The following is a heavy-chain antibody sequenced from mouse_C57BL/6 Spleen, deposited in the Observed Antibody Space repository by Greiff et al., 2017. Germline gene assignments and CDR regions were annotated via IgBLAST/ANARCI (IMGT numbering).Heavy chain of an antibody. CDR3: ARSFITTIVASVCYFDV. J-gene: IGHJ1*03. CDR2: ILPGSGST. Sequence: QVQLQQSGAELMKPGASVKLSCKATGYTFTGYWIEWVKQRHGHGLEWIGEILPGSGSTNYNEKFKGKATFTADTSSSTAYMQLSSLTTDDSAIYYCARSFITTIVASVCYFDVWGTGTTVTVSS. D-gene: IGHD1-1*01. CDR1: GYTFTGYW. V-gene: IGHV1-9*01.